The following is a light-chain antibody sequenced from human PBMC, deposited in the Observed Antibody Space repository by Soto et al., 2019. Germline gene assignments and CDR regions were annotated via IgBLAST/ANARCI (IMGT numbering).Light chain of an antibody. CDR1: SSDVGGYNY. Sequence: QSALTQPPSASGSPGQSVTISCTGTSSDVGGYNYVSWYQHHPGKAPKLMVSEVSKRPSGVPDRFSGSKSGNTASLTVSGLQAEDEADYYCSSYAANNNPYVFGTGTKLTVL. CDR2: EVS. CDR3: SSYAANNNPYV. J-gene: IGLJ1*01. V-gene: IGLV2-8*01.